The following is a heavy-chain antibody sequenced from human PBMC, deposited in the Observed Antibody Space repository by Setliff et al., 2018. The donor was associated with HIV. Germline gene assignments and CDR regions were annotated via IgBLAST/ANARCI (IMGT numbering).Heavy chain of an antibody. CDR2: INHSGST. Sequence: SETLSLTCAVYGVSFSGSYWSWIRQPPGKGLEWIGEINHSGSTNYGPSLKSRVTISVDTSKNQFSLKVNSVTAADTAVYYCARSPRIGVAGEFEYWGQGTLVTVSS. CDR3: ARSPRIGVAGEFEY. J-gene: IGHJ4*02. V-gene: IGHV4-34*01. CDR1: GVSFSGSY. D-gene: IGHD6-19*01.